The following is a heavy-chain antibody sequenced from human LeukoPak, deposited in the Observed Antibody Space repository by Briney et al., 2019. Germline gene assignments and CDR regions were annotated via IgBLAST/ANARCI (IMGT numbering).Heavy chain of an antibody. CDR2: ISSSGSTI. D-gene: IGHD3-9*01. CDR3: ARTNYDILTGHYYYYMDV. CDR1: GFSFSSDG. Sequence: SGGSLRLSCSASGFSFSSDGMSWVRQAPGKGLEWVSYISSSGSTIYYADSVKGRFTISRDNAKNSLYLQMNSLRAEDTAVYYCARTNYDILTGHYYYYMDVWGKGTTVTISS. V-gene: IGHV3-48*03. J-gene: IGHJ6*03.